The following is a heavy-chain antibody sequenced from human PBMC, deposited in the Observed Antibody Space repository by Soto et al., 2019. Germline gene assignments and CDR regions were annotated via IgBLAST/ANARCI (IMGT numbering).Heavy chain of an antibody. D-gene: IGHD5-12*01. CDR2: MNPNSGNT. J-gene: IGHJ6*02. CDR1: GYPFTSYD. Sequence: GASVQASCKASGYPFTSYDINWVRQATGQGLEWMGWMNPNSGNTGYAQKFQGRVTMTRNTSISTAYMELSSLRSEDTAGYYCSRVMDRWSGYSGLVGNYDYGIDVGG. CDR3: SRVMDRWSGYSGLVGNYDYGIDV. V-gene: IGHV1-8*01.